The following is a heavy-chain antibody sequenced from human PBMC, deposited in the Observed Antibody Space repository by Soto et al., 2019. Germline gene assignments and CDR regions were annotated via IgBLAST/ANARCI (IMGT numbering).Heavy chain of an antibody. CDR3: ARVGLGYCSGFPCLNYYYMDV. CDR1: GGSISSGGYY. V-gene: IGHV4-31*03. Sequence: SETLSLTCTVSGGSISSGGYYWSWIRQHPGKGLEWIGYIYYSGSTYYNPSLKSRVTISVDTSKNQFSLKLSSVTAADTAVYYCARVGLGYCSGFPCLNYYYMDVRGKGITVTVPS. J-gene: IGHJ6*03. D-gene: IGHD2-15*01. CDR2: IYYSGST.